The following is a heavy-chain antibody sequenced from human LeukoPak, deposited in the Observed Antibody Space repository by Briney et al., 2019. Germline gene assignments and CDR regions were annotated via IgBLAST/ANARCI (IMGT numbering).Heavy chain of an antibody. D-gene: IGHD5-24*01. CDR2: ISAYNGNT. Sequence: ASVKVSCKASGYTFTSYGISWVRQAPGQGLEWMGWISAYNGNTNYAQKLQGRVTMNTDTSTSTACMELRSLRSDDTAVYYCAREGDDYNLGGAFDIWGQGTMVTVSS. CDR3: AREGDDYNLGGAFDI. V-gene: IGHV1-18*01. J-gene: IGHJ3*02. CDR1: GYTFTSYG.